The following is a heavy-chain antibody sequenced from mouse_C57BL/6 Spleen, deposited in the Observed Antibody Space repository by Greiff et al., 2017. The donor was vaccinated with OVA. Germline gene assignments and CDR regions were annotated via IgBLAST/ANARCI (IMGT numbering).Heavy chain of an antibody. CDR1: GYAFSSSW. V-gene: IGHV1-82*01. Sequence: QVQLKESGPELVKPGASVKISCKASGYAFSSSWMNWVKQRPGKGLEWIGRIYPGDGDTNYNGKFKGKATLTADKSSSTAYMQLSSLTSEDSAVYFCARSNSNSYAMDYWGQGTSVTVSS. CDR2: IYPGDGDT. J-gene: IGHJ4*01. CDR3: ARSNSNSYAMDY. D-gene: IGHD2-5*01.